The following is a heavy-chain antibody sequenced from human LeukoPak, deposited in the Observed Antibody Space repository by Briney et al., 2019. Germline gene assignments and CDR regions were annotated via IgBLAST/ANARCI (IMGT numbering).Heavy chain of an antibody. CDR3: ASGEGIAAAGIFY. CDR1: GYTFTGYY. Sequence: ASVKVSCKASGYTFTGYYMLWVRQAPGQGLEWMGWINPNSGGTNYAQKFQGRVTMTRDTSISTAYMDLSRLRSDDTAVYYCASGEGIAAAGIFYWGQGTLVTVSS. CDR2: INPNSGGT. D-gene: IGHD6-13*01. V-gene: IGHV1-2*02. J-gene: IGHJ4*02.